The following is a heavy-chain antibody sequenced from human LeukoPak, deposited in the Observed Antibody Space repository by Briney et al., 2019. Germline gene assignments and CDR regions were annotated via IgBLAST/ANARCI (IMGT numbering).Heavy chain of an antibody. V-gene: IGHV1-18*01. Sequence: ASVKVSCKASGYTFTSYGISWVRQAPGQGLEWMGWISAYNGNTNYAQKLQGRVTMTTDTSTSTAYMELRSLRSDDTAVYYCARDSVRYFDWLIPDYWGQGTLVTVSS. CDR3: ARDSVRYFDWLIPDY. CDR1: GYTFTSYG. J-gene: IGHJ4*02. D-gene: IGHD3-9*01. CDR2: ISAYNGNT.